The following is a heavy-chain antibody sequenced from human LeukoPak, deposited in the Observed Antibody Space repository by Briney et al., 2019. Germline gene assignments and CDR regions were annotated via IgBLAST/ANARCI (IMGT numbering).Heavy chain of an antibody. J-gene: IGHJ4*02. Sequence: PSGTLSLTCAVSGASIITSNWWSWVRQPPGKGLEWIGEIYHSGSTNYNPSLKSRVTISVDKSKNQFSLKLSSVTAADTAVYYCARGEEYGSGTVHFDYWGQGTLVTVSS. V-gene: IGHV4-4*02. CDR3: ARGEEYGSGTVHFDY. CDR1: GASIITSNW. CDR2: IYHSGST. D-gene: IGHD3-10*01.